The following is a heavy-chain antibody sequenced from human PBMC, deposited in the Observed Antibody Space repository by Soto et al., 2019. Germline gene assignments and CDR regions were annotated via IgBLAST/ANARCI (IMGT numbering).Heavy chain of an antibody. D-gene: IGHD4-17*01. CDR3: ARSTGYGDSYFDY. V-gene: IGHV4-59*01. CDR1: GGPISSYY. J-gene: IGHJ4*02. Sequence: SETLSLTCTVSGGPISSYYWSWIRQPPGKGLEWIGYMYYSGSTNYNPSLKSRVTVSGDTSKNDFSLKLTSVTAADTAVYYCARSTGYGDSYFDYWGRGTLVTVSS. CDR2: MYYSGST.